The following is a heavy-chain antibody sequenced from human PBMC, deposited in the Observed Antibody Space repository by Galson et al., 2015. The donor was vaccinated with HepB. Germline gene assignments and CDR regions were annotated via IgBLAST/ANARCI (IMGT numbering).Heavy chain of an antibody. Sequence: SLRLSCAASGFTFSSYGMHWVRQAPGKGLEWVAVISYDGSNKYYADSVKGRFTISRDNSKNTLYLQMNSLRAEDTAVYYCAKDRYLDIGEPWRPLDYWGQGTLVTVSS. V-gene: IGHV3-30*18. CDR3: AKDRYLDIGEPWRPLDY. CDR1: GFTFSSYG. J-gene: IGHJ4*02. D-gene: IGHD5-12*01. CDR2: ISYDGSNK.